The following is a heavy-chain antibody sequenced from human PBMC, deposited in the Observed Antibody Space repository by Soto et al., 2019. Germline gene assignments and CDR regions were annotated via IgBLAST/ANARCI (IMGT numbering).Heavy chain of an antibody. CDR1: GFTFSSYA. CDR2: ISYDGSNK. CDR3: ARVSQGSGWYFDY. V-gene: IGHV3-30-3*01. Sequence: GGSLRLSCAASGFTFSSYAMHWVRQAPGKGLEWVAVISYDGSNKYYADSVKGRFTISRDNSKNTLYLQMNSLRAEDTAVYYCARVSQGSGWYFDYWGQGTLVTVSS. J-gene: IGHJ4*02. D-gene: IGHD6-19*01.